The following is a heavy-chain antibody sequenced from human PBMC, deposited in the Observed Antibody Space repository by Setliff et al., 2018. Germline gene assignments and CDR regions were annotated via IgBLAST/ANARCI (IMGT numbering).Heavy chain of an antibody. CDR3: ARINFYVSSGYYYAPDY. D-gene: IGHD3-22*01. V-gene: IGHV1-18*01. J-gene: IGHJ4*02. CDR2: INNYSFKT. CDR1: GYTFTNYG. Sequence: ASVKVSCKTSGYTFTNYGITWVRQAPGQGLECMGWINNYSFKTNYPQKFLGRVTVTTDTSTGTAYMELGSLTSDDTAIYYCARINFYVSSGYYYAPDYWGPGTLVTVSS.